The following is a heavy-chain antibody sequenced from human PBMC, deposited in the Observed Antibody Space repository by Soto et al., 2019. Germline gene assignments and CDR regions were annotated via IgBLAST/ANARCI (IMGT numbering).Heavy chain of an antibody. Sequence: SETLSLTCTVSGGSISIIYYWGWIRQPPGKGLEWIGSIYYSGSTYYNPSLKSRVTISVDTSKNQFSLKLSSVTAADTAVYYCARVPDRWGQGTLVTVSS. CDR3: ARVPDR. CDR2: IYYSGST. V-gene: IGHV4-39*07. CDR1: GGSISIIYY. J-gene: IGHJ5*02. D-gene: IGHD2-2*01.